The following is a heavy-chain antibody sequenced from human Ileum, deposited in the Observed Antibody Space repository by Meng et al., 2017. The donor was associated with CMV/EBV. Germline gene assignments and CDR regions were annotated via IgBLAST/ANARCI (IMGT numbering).Heavy chain of an antibody. Sequence: ASVKVSCKASGYTFINDDINWVRQAAGQGLEWMGWMNSNSGNTGYAQKFQGRVTMTRDTSVSTAYMELSSLRFEDTAIYYCKRGAGAGGGDWFDPWGQGTLVTVSS. CDR3: KRGAGAGGGDWFDP. CDR1: GYTFINDD. V-gene: IGHV1-8*01. CDR2: MNSNSGNT. J-gene: IGHJ5*02. D-gene: IGHD6-13*01.